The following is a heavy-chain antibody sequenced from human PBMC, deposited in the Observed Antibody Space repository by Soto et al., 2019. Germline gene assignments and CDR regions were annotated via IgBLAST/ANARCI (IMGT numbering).Heavy chain of an antibody. D-gene: IGHD6-13*01. CDR2: MNPNSGST. J-gene: IGHJ6*03. CDR3: ARGRVSSWYGNYYYYMDV. CDR1: GYTFTSYD. V-gene: IGHV1-8*01. Sequence: GASVKVSCKASGYTFTSYDINWVRQATGQGLEWMGWMNPNSGSTGYAQKFQGRVTMTRNTSISTAYMELSSLRSEDTAVYYCARGRVSSWYGNYYYYMDVWGKGTTVTVSS.